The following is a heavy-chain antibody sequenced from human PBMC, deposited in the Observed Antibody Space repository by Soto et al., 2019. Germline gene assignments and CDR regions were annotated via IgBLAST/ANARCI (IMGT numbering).Heavy chain of an antibody. Sequence: QVQLVQSGAEVKKPGSSVKVSCKTSGGTFRTSAISWVRQAPGQGLEWMGGIMPVFPTPDYAQKSQGRVTITADESTGTAYMEPSSLRSEDTAVYYCARDKDRQQLGGNYYYIMDVWGQGTTVTVSS. J-gene: IGHJ6*01. CDR1: GGTFRTSA. CDR3: ARDKDRQQLGGNYYYIMDV. D-gene: IGHD3-3*02. V-gene: IGHV1-69*12. CDR2: IMPVFPTP.